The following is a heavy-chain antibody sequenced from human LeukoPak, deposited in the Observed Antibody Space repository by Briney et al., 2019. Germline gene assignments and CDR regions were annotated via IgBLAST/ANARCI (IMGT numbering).Heavy chain of an antibody. D-gene: IGHD6-13*01. CDR1: GGSISSGSYY. J-gene: IGHJ6*03. CDR3: ARDPIAAAGSYYYYYYMDV. CDR2: IYTSGST. V-gene: IGHV4-61*02. Sequence: SETLSLTCTVSGGSISSGSYYWSWIRQPAGKGLEWIGRIYTSGSTNYNPSLKSRVTISVDTSKNQFSLKLSSVTAADTAVYYCARDPIAAAGSYYYYYYMDVWGKGTTVTVSS.